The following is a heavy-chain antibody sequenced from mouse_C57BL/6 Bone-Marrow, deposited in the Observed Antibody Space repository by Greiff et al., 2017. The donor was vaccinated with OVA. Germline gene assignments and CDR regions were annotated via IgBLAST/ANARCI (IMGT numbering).Heavy chain of an antibody. Sequence: VKLQQPGAELVKPGASVKLSCKASGYTFTSYWMHWVKQRPGQGLEWIGMIHPNSGSTNYNEKFKSKATLTVDKSSSTAYMQLGSLTSEDSAVYYCARWGIYFDYWGQGTTLTVSS. CDR1: GYTFTSYW. CDR2: IHPNSGST. V-gene: IGHV1-64*01. CDR3: ARWGIYFDY. J-gene: IGHJ2*01.